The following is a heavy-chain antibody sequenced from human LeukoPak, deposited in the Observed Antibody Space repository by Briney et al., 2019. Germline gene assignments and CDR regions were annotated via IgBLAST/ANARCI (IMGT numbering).Heavy chain of an antibody. J-gene: IGHJ4*02. CDR1: GYSFTSYW. V-gene: IGHV5-51*01. D-gene: IGHD5-18*01. CDR3: ARPSSYGHGNIDY. CDR2: IYPGDSDT. Sequence: GESLQISCQGSGYSFTSYWIGWVRQMPGKGLEWMGIIYPGDSDTRYSPSFQGQVTISADKSISTAYLQWSSLKASDTAMYYCARPSSYGHGNIDYWGQGTLVTVSS.